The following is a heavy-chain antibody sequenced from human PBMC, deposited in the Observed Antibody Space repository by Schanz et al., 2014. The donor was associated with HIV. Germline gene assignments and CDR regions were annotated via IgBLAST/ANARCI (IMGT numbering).Heavy chain of an antibody. CDR3: AKDGRGEGDGMDV. CDR1: FFLFILYG. D-gene: IGHD3-10*01. CDR2: IWYDGSNK. J-gene: IGHJ6*02. V-gene: IGHV3-30*02. Sequence: VQLLESFFFMVQPGGSLLFSFSSSFFLFILYGMHWVRQALGKGLEWVAVIWYDGSNKYYADSVMGRFTISRDNSKKTVYLEMSSLRPEDTAVYFCAKDGRGEGDGMDVWGQGTSVTVSS.